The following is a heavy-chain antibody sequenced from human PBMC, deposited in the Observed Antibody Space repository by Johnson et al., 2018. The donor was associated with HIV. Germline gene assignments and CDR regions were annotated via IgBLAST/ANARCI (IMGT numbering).Heavy chain of an antibody. V-gene: IGHV3-23*01. J-gene: IGHJ3*01. CDR1: GFSFDSHA. D-gene: IGHD3-10*01. CDR2: ISYSGSST. CDR3: AREISRYYWPNAFDV. Sequence: EVLLLESGGGLVQPGGSLRLSCAASGFSFDSHAINWVRQAPGKGLQWVSAISYSGSSTYYADSVKGRFTISRDNSRSTVYLHMINLRADDTALYYCAREISRYYWPNAFDVWGQGTMVTVS.